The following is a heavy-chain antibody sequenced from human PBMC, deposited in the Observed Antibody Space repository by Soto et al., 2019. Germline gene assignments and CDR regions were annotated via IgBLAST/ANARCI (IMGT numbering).Heavy chain of an antibody. J-gene: IGHJ3*02. D-gene: IGHD3-22*01. Sequence: VQLLQSGGGWVQPGGSLRLSCEASGFTFRSYAMVWVRQAPGKGLEWVSTISGSGHSSYDADSVKGRFSISRDNSKNTLYLQMDSLRAEDTAVYYCAKLYHYYDSRGYYSDVFDIWGQGILVTVSS. CDR2: ISGSGHSS. V-gene: IGHV3-23*01. CDR3: AKLYHYYDSRGYYSDVFDI. CDR1: GFTFRSYA.